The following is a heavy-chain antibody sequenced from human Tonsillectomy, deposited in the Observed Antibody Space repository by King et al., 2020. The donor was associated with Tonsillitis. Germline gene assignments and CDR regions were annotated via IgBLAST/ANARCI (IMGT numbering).Heavy chain of an antibody. Sequence: VQLVQSGGGLVQPGGSLRLSCAASGITFSSYWMSWVRQTPGKGXEWVANIKQDGSEKYYVXXVXXRFXISXXNAKNSRYQHMKSLRAEDIAVVYCETXXXXXXTFXXXGXXXXGTVSS. CDR1: GITFSSYW. CDR2: IKQDGSEK. CDR3: ETXXXXXXTFXX. V-gene: IGHV3-7*01. J-gene: IGHJ3*01.